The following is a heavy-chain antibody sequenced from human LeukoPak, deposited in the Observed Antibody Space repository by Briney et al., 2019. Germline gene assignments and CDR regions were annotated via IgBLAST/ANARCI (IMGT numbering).Heavy chain of an antibody. Sequence: GGSLRLSCEASGLTFSSYWMSWVRQAPGKGLEWVANIKQDGSEKYYVDSVKGRFTTSRDNAKNSLYLQMNSLRAEDTAVYYCARERALDIWGQGTMVTVSS. J-gene: IGHJ3*02. CDR2: IKQDGSEK. V-gene: IGHV3-7*01. CDR1: GLTFSSYW. CDR3: ARERALDI.